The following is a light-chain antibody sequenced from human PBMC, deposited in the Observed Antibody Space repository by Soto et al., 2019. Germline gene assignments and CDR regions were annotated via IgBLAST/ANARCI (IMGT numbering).Light chain of an antibody. Sequence: EVVMTQSPATLSVSPGERATLSCRASQSVNANLAWYQQKPGQAPRLVIHGAYNRATGIPARFSGSGFGTKVILTISSLQSEDFAVYYCQRYNTWLLTFGQVTKVEIK. J-gene: IGKJ1*01. V-gene: IGKV3-15*01. CDR1: QSVNAN. CDR3: QRYNTWLLT. CDR2: GAY.